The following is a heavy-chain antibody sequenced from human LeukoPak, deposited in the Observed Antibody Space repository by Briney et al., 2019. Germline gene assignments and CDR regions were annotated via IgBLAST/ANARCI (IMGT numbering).Heavy chain of an antibody. Sequence: GGSLRLSCAASGFTFSSYAMHWVRQAPGKGLEWVAVISYDGSNKYYADSVKGRFTISRDNSKNTLYLQMNSLRAEDTAAYYCASRALDIHDAFDIWGQGTMVTVSS. J-gene: IGHJ3*02. CDR3: ASRALDIHDAFDI. V-gene: IGHV3-30-3*01. CDR1: GFTFSSYA. CDR2: ISYDGSNK.